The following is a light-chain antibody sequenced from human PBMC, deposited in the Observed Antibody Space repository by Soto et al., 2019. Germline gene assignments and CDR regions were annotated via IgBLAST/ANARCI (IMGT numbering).Light chain of an antibody. Sequence: QSVLTQPASVSGSPGQSITISCTGTSSDVGAYKYVSWYQQHPGKAPRLMMYDVSNRPSGVSTRFSGSKSGNTASLTISGRQAEDEADYYCTSYTISSTLRYVFGTGTKLTVL. CDR2: DVS. J-gene: IGLJ1*01. V-gene: IGLV2-14*01. CDR3: TSYTISSTLRYV. CDR1: SSDVGAYKY.